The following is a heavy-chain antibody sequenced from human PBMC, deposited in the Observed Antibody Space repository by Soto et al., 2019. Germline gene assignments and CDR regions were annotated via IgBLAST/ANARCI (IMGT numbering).Heavy chain of an antibody. CDR1: GFTFSSYA. J-gene: IGHJ5*02. CDR3: AKDSRNKIIVGATWFDP. Sequence: PGGSLRLSCAASGFTFSSYAMSWVRQAPGKGLEWVSAISGSGGSTYYADSVKGRFTISRDNSKNTLYLQMNSLRAEDTAVYYCAKDSRNKIIVGATWFDPWGQGTLVTVSS. D-gene: IGHD1-26*01. V-gene: IGHV3-23*01. CDR2: ISGSGGST.